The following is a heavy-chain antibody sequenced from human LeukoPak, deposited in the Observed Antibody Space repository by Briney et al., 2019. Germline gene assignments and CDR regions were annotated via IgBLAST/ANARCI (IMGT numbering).Heavy chain of an antibody. CDR1: GGSFSGYY. V-gene: IGHV4-34*01. J-gene: IGHJ4*02. CDR3: ARETIYGDDFDY. CDR2: INHSGST. Sequence: SETLSLTCAAYGGSFSGYYWSWIRQPPGKGLEWIGEINHSGSTNYNPSLKSRVTISVDTSKNQFSLKLSSVTAADTAVYYCARETIYGDDFDYWGQGTLVTVSS. D-gene: IGHD4-17*01.